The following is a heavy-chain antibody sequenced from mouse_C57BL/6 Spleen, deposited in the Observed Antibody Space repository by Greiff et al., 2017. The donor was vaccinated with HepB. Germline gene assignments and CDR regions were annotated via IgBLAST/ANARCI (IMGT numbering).Heavy chain of an antibody. CDR2: ISSGGDYI. J-gene: IGHJ4*01. D-gene: IGHD1-1*01. V-gene: IGHV5-9-1*02. CDR3: TRDYYGLYAMDY. CDR1: GFTFSSYA. Sequence: EVKLVESGEGLVKPGGSLKLSCAASGFTFSSYAMSWVRQTPEKRLEWVAYISSGGDYIYYADTVKGRFTISRDNARNTLYLQMSSLKSEDTAMYYCTRDYYGLYAMDYWGQGTSVTVSS.